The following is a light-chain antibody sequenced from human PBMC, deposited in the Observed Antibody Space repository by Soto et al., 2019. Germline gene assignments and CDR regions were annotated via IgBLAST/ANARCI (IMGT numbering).Light chain of an antibody. CDR3: QQYQTFWT. Sequence: DIQMTQSPSTPSGSVGERVTITCRASQTISSWLAWYQQKPGKAPKLLIYKASSLESGVPSRFSGSGSGTEFTLTISSLQPADYATYYCQQYQTFWTFGQGTRWIP. CDR1: QTISSW. J-gene: IGKJ1*01. V-gene: IGKV1-5*03. CDR2: KAS.